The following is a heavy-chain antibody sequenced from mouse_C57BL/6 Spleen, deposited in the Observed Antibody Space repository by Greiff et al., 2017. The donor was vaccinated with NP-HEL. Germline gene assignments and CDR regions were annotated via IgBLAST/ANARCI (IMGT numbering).Heavy chain of an antibody. V-gene: IGHV5-12*01. D-gene: IGHD2-3*01. CDR2: ISNGGGST. CDR1: GFTFSDYY. J-gene: IGHJ2*01. CDR3: ARQGGWLDY. Sequence: EVKLQESGGGLVQPGGSLKLSCAASGFTFSDYYMYWVRQTPEKRLEWVAYISNGGGSTYYPDTVKGRFTISRDNAKNTLYLQMSRLKSEDTAMYYCARQGGWLDYWGQGTTLTVSS.